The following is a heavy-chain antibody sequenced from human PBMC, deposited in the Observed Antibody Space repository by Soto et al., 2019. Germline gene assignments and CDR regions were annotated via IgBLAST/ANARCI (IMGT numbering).Heavy chain of an antibody. J-gene: IGHJ3*02. CDR3: AKDPQSWLTSFDI. CDR1: GFYFEDYA. D-gene: IGHD3-22*01. Sequence: EVQLVESGGGLVQPGRSLRLSCAASGFYFEDYAMHWVRQPPGKGLEWVSGITHNSRSMAYADSVKGRFTVSRDTAKNSLYLEMNSLTPEDTALYFCAKDPQSWLTSFDICGQGTIVIVSP. V-gene: IGHV3-9*01. CDR2: ITHNSRSM.